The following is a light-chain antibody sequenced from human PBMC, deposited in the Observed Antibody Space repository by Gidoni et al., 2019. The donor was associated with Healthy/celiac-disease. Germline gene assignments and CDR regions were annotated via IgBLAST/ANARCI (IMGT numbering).Light chain of an antibody. CDR1: SGHSSYA. V-gene: IGLV4-69*01. CDR3: QTWGTGIPVV. J-gene: IGLJ2*01. CDR2: LNSDGSH. Sequence: HLVLTHSPSASASLRASVKLTCTLSSGHSSYAIAWHQQQPEKGPRYLMKLNSDGSHSKGDGIPDRFSGSSSGAERYLTISSLQSEDEADYYCQTWGTGIPVVFGGGTKLTVL.